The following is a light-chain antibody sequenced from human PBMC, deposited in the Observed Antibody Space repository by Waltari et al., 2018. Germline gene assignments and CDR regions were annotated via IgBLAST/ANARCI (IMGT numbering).Light chain of an antibody. Sequence: QSALTQPPSASGSPGQSVTISCTGTSSDVGGYYYVSWYQQHPGKAPKLIIYEVSKRPSGVPDRFSGSKSVNTASLTVSGLQTEDEADYYCSSYAGSNNLVFGGGTKLTVL. J-gene: IGLJ2*01. CDR3: SSYAGSNNLV. V-gene: IGLV2-8*01. CDR2: EVS. CDR1: SSDVGGYYY.